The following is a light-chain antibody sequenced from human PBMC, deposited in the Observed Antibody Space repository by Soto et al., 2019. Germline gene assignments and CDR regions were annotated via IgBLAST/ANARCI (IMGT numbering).Light chain of an antibody. CDR2: DAS. CDR3: QQRSNWSYT. CDR1: QSVSSY. Sequence: EIVLTQSPATLSLSPGERATLSCRASQSVSSYLAWYQQKPGQAPRLLIYDASNWATGIPARFSGSGSGTDFTLTISSLEPEDFAVYYCQQRSNWSYTFGQGTKLEIK. V-gene: IGKV3-11*01. J-gene: IGKJ2*01.